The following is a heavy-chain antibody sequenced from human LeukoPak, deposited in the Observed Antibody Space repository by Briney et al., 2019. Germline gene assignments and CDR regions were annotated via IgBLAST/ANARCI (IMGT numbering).Heavy chain of an antibody. CDR1: GFTVSNNY. J-gene: IGHJ3*02. V-gene: IGHV3-53*01. CDR2: IYSGGST. D-gene: IGHD3-10*01. CDR3: AIGAYGGGFDI. Sequence: GGSLRLSCAASGFTVSNNYMNWVRQAPGKGLEWVSLIYSGGSTSHADSVKGRFSISRDNSNNTLYLQMNSLRAEDTAVYYCAIGAYGGGFDIWGQGTKVTVSS.